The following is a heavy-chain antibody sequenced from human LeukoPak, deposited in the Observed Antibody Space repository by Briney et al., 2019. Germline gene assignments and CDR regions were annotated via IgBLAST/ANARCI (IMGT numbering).Heavy chain of an antibody. V-gene: IGHV3-23*01. Sequence: GGSLRLSCAASGFTFSTCAMTWVRQAPGKGLEWVSGISGSGIGTFYADSVKGRFTISRDNSKNTLYLQMNSLRAEDTAVYYCAKDGGQWLGAKFDYWGQGTLVTVSS. CDR2: ISGSGIGT. CDR1: GFTFSTCA. D-gene: IGHD6-19*01. J-gene: IGHJ4*02. CDR3: AKDGGQWLGAKFDY.